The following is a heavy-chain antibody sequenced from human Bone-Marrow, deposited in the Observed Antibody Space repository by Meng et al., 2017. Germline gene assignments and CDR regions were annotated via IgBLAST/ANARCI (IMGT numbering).Heavy chain of an antibody. CDR2: INHSGST. CDR3: ARDCSSSSCSLDY. V-gene: IGHV4-34*01. CDR1: GGSFSGYY. D-gene: IGHD2-2*01. Sequence: QLQLQESGPGLLKPSETLSLTCAVYGGSFSGYYWSWIRQPPGKGLEWIGEINHSGSTNYNPSLKSRVTMSVDTSKNQFSLKLSSVTAADTAVYYCARDCSSSSCSLDYWGQGTLVTVSS. J-gene: IGHJ4*02.